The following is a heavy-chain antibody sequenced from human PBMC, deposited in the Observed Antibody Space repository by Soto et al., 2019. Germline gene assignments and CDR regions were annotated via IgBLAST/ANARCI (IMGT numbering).Heavy chain of an antibody. CDR3: AKRGTYPLLYFGY. V-gene: IGHV3-23*01. J-gene: IGHJ4*02. Sequence: GGSLRLSCAASGFTVSTYAMSWVRQAPGKGLEWVSTIGGSGATYHADSVKGRFTISRDNSKNTLSLQMNSLSAEDTAVYYCAKRGTYPLLYFGYWGQGNLVTVSS. CDR1: GFTVSTYA. CDR2: IGGSGAT. D-gene: IGHD1-26*01.